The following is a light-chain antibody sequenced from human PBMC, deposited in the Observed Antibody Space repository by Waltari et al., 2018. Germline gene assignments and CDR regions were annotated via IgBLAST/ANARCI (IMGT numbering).Light chain of an antibody. J-gene: IGKJ2*01. V-gene: IGKV3-15*01. CDR1: RSISSN. CDR3: QQYNNWAPFT. CDR2: GAS. Sequence: EIVMTQSPATLSVSPGERATLSCKASRSISSNLAWYLQKPGQAPRLLIYGASTRATGISARFSGSGSGTEFTLTISSLQSEDFAVYYCQQYNNWAPFTFGQGTKLEIK.